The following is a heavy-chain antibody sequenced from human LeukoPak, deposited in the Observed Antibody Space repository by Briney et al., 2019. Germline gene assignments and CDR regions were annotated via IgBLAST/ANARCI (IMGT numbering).Heavy chain of an antibody. CDR3: ARWSGSYFDY. D-gene: IGHD1-26*01. Sequence: YPSQTLSLTCTVSGGSISSSSYYWGWIRQPQGKGLEWIGSIYYSGSTYYNPSLKSRVTISVDTSKNQFSLKLSSVTAADTAVYYCARWSGSYFDYWGQGTLVTVSS. V-gene: IGHV4-39*01. J-gene: IGHJ4*02. CDR2: IYYSGST. CDR1: GGSISSSSYY.